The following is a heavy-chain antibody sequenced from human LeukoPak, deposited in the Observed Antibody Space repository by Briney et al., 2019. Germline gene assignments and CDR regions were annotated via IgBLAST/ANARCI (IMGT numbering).Heavy chain of an antibody. J-gene: IGHJ6*04. CDR2: IYYSGST. D-gene: IGHD1-26*01. V-gene: IGHV4-39*01. CDR3: ARVGPSGSYAMDV. CDR1: GGSISSSCYY. Sequence: SETLSLTCTVSGGSISSSCYYWGWIRPPPGKGREWIVSIYYSGSTYYNPSLKSRVTISQDTSENQSALTLSSVTAADTAVYYCARVGPSGSYAMDVWGKGTTVTVSS.